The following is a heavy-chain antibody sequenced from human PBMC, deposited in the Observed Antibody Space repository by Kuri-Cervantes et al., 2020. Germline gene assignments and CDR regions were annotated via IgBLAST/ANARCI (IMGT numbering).Heavy chain of an antibody. Sequence: GESLKISCAASGFTFSRHGMTWVRQAPGKGLEWVSGISGSGGSTFYADSVKGRFTISRDNSKNTLYLQMSSLRAEDTAVYYCAKVRRITIFGVVTAFDYWGQGTLVTVSS. CDR2: ISGSGGST. V-gene: IGHV3-23*01. CDR1: GFTFSRHG. CDR3: AKVRRITIFGVVTAFDY. D-gene: IGHD3-3*01. J-gene: IGHJ4*02.